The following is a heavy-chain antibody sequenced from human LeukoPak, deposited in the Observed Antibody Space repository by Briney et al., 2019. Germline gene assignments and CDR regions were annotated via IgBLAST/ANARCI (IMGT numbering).Heavy chain of an antibody. J-gene: IGHJ6*02. CDR1: GDSVSSNSAA. V-gene: IGHV6-1*01. CDR2: TYYRSEWYN. CDR3: ARVGKVAGYNYGLDV. Sequence: SQTLSLTCAISGDSVSSNSAAWNWIRQSPSRGLEWLGRTYYRSEWYNDYVLSVKSRITINPDTSRNQFSLQLTSVTPEDTAIYYCARVGKVAGYNYGLDVWGQGTTVTVSS. D-gene: IGHD1-14*01.